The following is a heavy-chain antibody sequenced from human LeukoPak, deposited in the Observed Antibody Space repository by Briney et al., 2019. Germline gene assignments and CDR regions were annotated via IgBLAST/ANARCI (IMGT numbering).Heavy chain of an antibody. CDR1: GFTFRNYG. Sequence: GGTLRLSCEASGFTFRNYGMTWVRQAPGKGLEWVATVSSGGDRSYYTDSVKGRFTVSRDNSKNTLSLQLNSLRADDTAIYYCGKAFGDYPQDDFDSWGQGTMVTVSS. D-gene: IGHD4-17*01. CDR3: GKAFGDYPQDDFDS. J-gene: IGHJ3*02. V-gene: IGHV3-23*01. CDR2: VSSGGDRS.